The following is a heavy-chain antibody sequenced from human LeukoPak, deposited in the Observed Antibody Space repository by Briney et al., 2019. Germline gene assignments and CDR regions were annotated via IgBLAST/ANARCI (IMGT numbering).Heavy chain of an antibody. V-gene: IGHV3-74*01. CDR2: INTDGSST. D-gene: IGHD3-10*01. Sequence: PGGSLRLSCAASGFTFSSYWMHWVRQAPGKGLVWVSRINTDGSSTSYADSVKGRFTISRDNSKNTLYLQMNSLRAEDTAVYYCAKDRRSSGSGFGGMDVWGQGTTVTVSS. J-gene: IGHJ6*02. CDR3: AKDRRSSGSGFGGMDV. CDR1: GFTFSSYW.